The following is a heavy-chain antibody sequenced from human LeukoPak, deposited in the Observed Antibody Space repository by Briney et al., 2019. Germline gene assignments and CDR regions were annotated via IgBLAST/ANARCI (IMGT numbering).Heavy chain of an antibody. Sequence: GASVKVSCKTSGGSFRRFAVSWLRQAPGQGLEWLGGIIPIFITPNYAQKFQGRVTITADESTNTTYMELSSLRSEDTAVYYCAREDSKYNWFDPWGQGTLVTVSS. V-gene: IGHV1-69*13. CDR1: GGSFRRFA. J-gene: IGHJ5*02. CDR2: IIPIFITP. D-gene: IGHD6-13*01. CDR3: AREDSKYNWFDP.